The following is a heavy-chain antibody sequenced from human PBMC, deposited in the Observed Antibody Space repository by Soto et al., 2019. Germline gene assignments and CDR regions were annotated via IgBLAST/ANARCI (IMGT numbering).Heavy chain of an antibody. CDR2: ITSNGGST. CDR3: VKDYMGGGAY. D-gene: IGHD1-26*01. V-gene: IGHV3-64D*06. CDR1: GFTFRSYA. Sequence: LRLSCSASGFTFRSYAMNWIRQAPGKGLEYVSAITSNGGSTYYADSVKGRFTISRDNSKNTLYLQMSSLRHEDTAVYYCVKDYMGGGAYWGKGPLLTVSS. J-gene: IGHJ4*02.